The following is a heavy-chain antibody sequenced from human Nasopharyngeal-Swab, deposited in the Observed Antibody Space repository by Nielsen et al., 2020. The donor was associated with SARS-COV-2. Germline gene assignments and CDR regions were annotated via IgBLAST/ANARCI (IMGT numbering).Heavy chain of an antibody. CDR2: INHSGST. CDR1: GGSFSGYY. Sequence: SETLSLTCAVYGGSFSGYYWSWIRQPPGKGLEWIGEINHSGSTNYNPSLKSRVTISVDTSKNQFSLKLSSVTAADTVVYYCARGRVGATYYYGMDVWGQGTTVTVSS. V-gene: IGHV4-34*01. J-gene: IGHJ6*02. CDR3: ARGRVGATYYYGMDV. D-gene: IGHD1-26*01.